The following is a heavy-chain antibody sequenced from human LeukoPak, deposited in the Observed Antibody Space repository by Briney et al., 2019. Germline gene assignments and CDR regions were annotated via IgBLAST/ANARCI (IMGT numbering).Heavy chain of an antibody. V-gene: IGHV3-74*01. Sequence: GGSLRLSCAASGFTFSSYWMHWVRQAPGKGLVWVSRINSDGSSTSYADSVKGRFTNSRDNAKNTLYLQMNSLRAEDTAVYYCARVGLRDWFDYWGQGTLVTVSS. CDR2: INSDGSST. J-gene: IGHJ4*02. CDR3: ARVGLRDWFDY. CDR1: GFTFSSYW. D-gene: IGHD4-17*01.